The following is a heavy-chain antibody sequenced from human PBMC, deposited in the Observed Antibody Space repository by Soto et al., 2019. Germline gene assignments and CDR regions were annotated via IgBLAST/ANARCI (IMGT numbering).Heavy chain of an antibody. D-gene: IGHD1-7*01. J-gene: IGHJ6*03. Sequence: QVQLQESGPGLVKPSQTLSLTCAISGDSVSSNSAAWNWIRQSPSRGLEWLGRPYYRSRWYNDYAVSLRSRITVNPDTSKNQFPLQLTSVTPEDTAVYYCAGTTSHYWYYMDVWGKGTTVTVSS. CDR1: GDSVSSNSAA. V-gene: IGHV6-1*01. CDR3: AGTTSHYWYYMDV. CDR2: PYYRSRWYN.